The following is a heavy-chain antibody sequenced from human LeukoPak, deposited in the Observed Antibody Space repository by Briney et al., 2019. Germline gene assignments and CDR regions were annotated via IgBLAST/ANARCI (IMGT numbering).Heavy chain of an antibody. CDR2: INPSGST. V-gene: IGHV4-34*01. CDR3: ARGRHDITMIVVVMTSVSYYLDV. CDR1: GGSFSGYH. Sequence: SETLSLTCAVYGGSFSGYHWTWIRQSPGEGLEWIGDINPSGSTYYNPSLKSRLTISVDTSKNQFSLKLRSVTAADTAVYYCARGRHDITMIVVVMTSVSYYLDVWGKGTTVTVS. D-gene: IGHD3-22*01. J-gene: IGHJ6*03.